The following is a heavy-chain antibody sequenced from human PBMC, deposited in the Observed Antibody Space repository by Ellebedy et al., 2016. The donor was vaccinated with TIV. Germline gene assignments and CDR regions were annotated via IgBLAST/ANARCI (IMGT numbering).Heavy chain of an antibody. CDR1: GGSVSRYF. V-gene: IGHV4-4*07. J-gene: IGHJ6*03. Sequence: SETLSLTXTVSGGSVSRYFWSWIRQPAGKGLEWIGRIFTSGSFNYNPSLMSRVTMSVVTSKNQISLRLNSVTTADTAVYCCARVHCSITTCDYYYMDVWGKGTTVTVSS. CDR3: ARVHCSITTCDYYYMDV. D-gene: IGHD1-1*01. CDR2: IFTSGSF.